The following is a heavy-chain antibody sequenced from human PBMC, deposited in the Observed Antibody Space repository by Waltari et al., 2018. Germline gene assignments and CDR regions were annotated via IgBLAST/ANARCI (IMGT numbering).Heavy chain of an antibody. D-gene: IGHD3-3*01. V-gene: IGHV3-30*02. CDR3: ARERRGYYAEW. CDR1: GFTFSSYG. CDR2: IRYDGSNK. Sequence: QVQLVESGGGVVQPGGSLRLSCAASGFTFSSYGMPWVRQAPGKGLEWVAFIRYDGSNKYYADSVKGRFTISRDNSKNTLYLQMNSLRDEDTAIYYCARERRGYYAEWWGQGTLVAVSS. J-gene: IGHJ4*02.